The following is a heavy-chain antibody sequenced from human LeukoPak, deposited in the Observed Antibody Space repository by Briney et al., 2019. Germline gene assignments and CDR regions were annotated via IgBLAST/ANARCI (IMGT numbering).Heavy chain of an antibody. Sequence: GGSLRLSCAASGFTFSAYYMSWIRPAPGKGLEWDAYISSSGSTIYYADSVKGRFTISRDNAKNSLYLQMNSLRAEDTAVYYCATVVAATFNAFDIWGQGTMVTVSS. CDR3: ATVVAATFNAFDI. CDR2: ISSSGSTI. CDR1: GFTFSAYY. J-gene: IGHJ3*02. D-gene: IGHD2-15*01. V-gene: IGHV3-11*01.